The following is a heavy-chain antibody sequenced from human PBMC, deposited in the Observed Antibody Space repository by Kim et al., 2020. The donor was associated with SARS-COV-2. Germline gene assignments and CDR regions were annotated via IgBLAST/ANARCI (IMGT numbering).Heavy chain of an antibody. J-gene: IGHJ6*02. CDR3: ARVGINGQWLGYYYGMDV. CDR2: IYYSGST. V-gene: IGHV4-59*08. CDR1: GGSISSYY. D-gene: IGHD6-19*01. Sequence: SETLSLTCTVSGGSISSYYWSWIRQPPGKGLEWIGYIYYSGSTNYNPSLKSRVTISVDTSKNQFSLKLSSVTAADTAVYYCARVGINGQWLGYYYGMDVWGQGTTVTVSS.